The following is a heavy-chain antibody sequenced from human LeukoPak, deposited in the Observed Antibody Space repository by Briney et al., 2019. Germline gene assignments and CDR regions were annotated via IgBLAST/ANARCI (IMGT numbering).Heavy chain of an antibody. CDR2: ISSSSSYI. CDR3: ARGHTAVTRHFDF. D-gene: IGHD4-17*01. J-gene: IGHJ4*02. Sequence: GGSLRLSCAASGFTFSSYSMNWVRQAPGKGLEWVSSISSSSSYIYYADSVKGRFTISRDNAKNSLYLDMNSLRAEDTAVYYCARGHTAVTRHFDFWGQGTLVTVSS. V-gene: IGHV3-21*01. CDR1: GFTFSSYS.